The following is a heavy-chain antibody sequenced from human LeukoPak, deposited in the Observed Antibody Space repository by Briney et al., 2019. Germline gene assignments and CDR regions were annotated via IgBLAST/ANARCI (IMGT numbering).Heavy chain of an antibody. V-gene: IGHV1-2*02. Sequence: ASVKVSCKASGYTFTGYYMHWVRQAPGQGLEWMGWINPNSGGTNYAQKFQGRVTMTRDTSISTAYMELSRLRPDDTAVYYCARSSGWPYYFDYWGQGTLVTVSS. CDR1: GYTFTGYY. CDR3: ARSSGWPYYFDY. CDR2: INPNSGGT. D-gene: IGHD6-19*01. J-gene: IGHJ4*02.